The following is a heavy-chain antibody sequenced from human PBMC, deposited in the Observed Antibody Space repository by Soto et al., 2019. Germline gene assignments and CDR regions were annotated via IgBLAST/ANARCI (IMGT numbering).Heavy chain of an antibody. CDR2: MYNSGST. V-gene: IGHV4-59*08. J-gene: IGHJ4*02. CDR1: GGSISSYY. CDR3: ARLYYDSSDYYYFDY. D-gene: IGHD3-22*01. Sequence: PSETLSLTCTVSGGSISSYYWSWIRQPPGKGLEWIGYMYNSGSTNYNPSLKSRVTISVDTSKNQFSLKLSSVTAADTAIYYCARLYYDSSDYYYFDYWGQGTLVTVSS.